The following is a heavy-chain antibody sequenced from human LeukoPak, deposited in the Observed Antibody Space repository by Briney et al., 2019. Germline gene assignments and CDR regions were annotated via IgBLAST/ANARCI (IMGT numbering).Heavy chain of an antibody. Sequence: ASVKVSCKASGYTFTGYYMHWVRHAPGQGLEWMGWINPNSAGTKYSHKFQFRVTMTSDTSISTDYMELSSLRSDDTAVYYCARSSVATSGGSFEYWGQGTQVSVSS. CDR1: GYTFTGYY. CDR2: INPNSAGT. D-gene: IGHD6-13*01. J-gene: IGHJ4*02. V-gene: IGHV1-2*07. CDR3: ARSSVATSGGSFEY.